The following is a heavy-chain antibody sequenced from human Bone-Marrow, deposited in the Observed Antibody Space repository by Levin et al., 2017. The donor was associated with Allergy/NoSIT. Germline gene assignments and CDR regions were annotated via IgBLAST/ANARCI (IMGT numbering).Heavy chain of an antibody. V-gene: IGHV1-8*01. CDR1: GYTFTDYD. D-gene: IGHD6-19*01. J-gene: IGHJ3*01. Sequence: PSVKVSCKASGYTFTDYDINWVRQASGQGLEWMGWMNPYSGNTGYAQKFQGRVTMTRTTSIRAAYMELSSLRSEDTAVYYCARRYSSGWDKGAFDVWGQGTMVNVSS. CDR2: MNPYSGNT. CDR3: ARRYSSGWDKGAFDV.